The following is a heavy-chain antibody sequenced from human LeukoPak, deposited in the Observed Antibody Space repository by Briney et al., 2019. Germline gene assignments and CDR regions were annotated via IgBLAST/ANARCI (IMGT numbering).Heavy chain of an antibody. D-gene: IGHD3-10*01. CDR2: ISSSSSYI. CDR3: ARDPYGSGSYYMFWFDL. Sequence: GGSLRLSCAASGFTFSSYSMNWVRQAPGKGLEWVSSISSSSSYIYYADSVKGRFTISRDNAKNSLYLQMNSLRAEDTAVYYCARDPYGSGSYYMFWFDLWGQGTLVTVSS. V-gene: IGHV3-21*01. J-gene: IGHJ5*02. CDR1: GFTFSSYS.